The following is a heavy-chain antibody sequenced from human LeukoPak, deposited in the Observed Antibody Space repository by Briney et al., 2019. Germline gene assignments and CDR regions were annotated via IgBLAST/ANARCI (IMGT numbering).Heavy chain of an antibody. CDR2: ISYDGSNK. Sequence: GRSLRLSCAASGFTFSSYAMHWVRQAPGKGLEWVAVISYDGSNKYYADSVKGRFTISRDNSKNTLYLQMNSLRAEDTAVYYCARGSRTYYHDSSGYYGFDYWGQGTLVTVSS. CDR1: GFTFSSYA. V-gene: IGHV3-30-3*01. CDR3: ARGSRTYYHDSSGYYGFDY. J-gene: IGHJ4*02. D-gene: IGHD3-22*01.